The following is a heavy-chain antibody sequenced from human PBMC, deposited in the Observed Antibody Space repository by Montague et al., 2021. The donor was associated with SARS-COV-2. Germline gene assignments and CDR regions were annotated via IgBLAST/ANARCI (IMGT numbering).Heavy chain of an antibody. J-gene: IGHJ6*02. CDR3: ARDPSRQLLLYPVGDYYYGMDV. D-gene: IGHD2-2*02. CDR1: GGSSSSSSYY. CDR2: IYYSGST. V-gene: IGHV4-39*07. Sequence: SETLSLTCTVSGGSSSSSSYYWGWIRQPPGKGLEWIGSIYYSGSTYYDPSHESRVTISVDTSKNQFSLKLNSVTAADTAVYYCARDPSRQLLLYPVGDYYYGMDVWGQGTTVTVSS.